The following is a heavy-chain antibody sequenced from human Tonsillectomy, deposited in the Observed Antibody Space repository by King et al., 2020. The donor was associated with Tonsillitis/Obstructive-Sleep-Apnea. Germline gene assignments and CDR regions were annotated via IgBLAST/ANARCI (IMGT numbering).Heavy chain of an antibody. J-gene: IGHJ4*02. V-gene: IGHV3-21*01. CDR2: ISFSGSYI. Sequence: DVQLVESGGGLVKPGGSLRLSCAASGFTFSSYSFNWVRQAPGKGLEWVSSISFSGSYIYYADSVKGRFAISRDNAKNSLYLQMNSLRAEDTAVYYCARDFGGYNWNSRVDSWGQRTLVTVSS. CDR1: GFTFSSYS. CDR3: ARDFGGYNWNSRVDS. D-gene: IGHD1-7*01.